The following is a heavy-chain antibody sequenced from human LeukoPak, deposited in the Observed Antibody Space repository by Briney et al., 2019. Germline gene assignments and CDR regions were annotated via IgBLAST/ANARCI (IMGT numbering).Heavy chain of an antibody. CDR3: ARVGVDYSGNIIKYYFDY. V-gene: IGHV4-59*01. CDR2: IYYSGST. D-gene: IGHD4-23*01. CDR1: GGSISSYY. J-gene: IGHJ4*02. Sequence: ASETLSLTCTVSGGSISSYYWSWIRQPPGKGLEWIGYIYYSGSTNYNPSLKSRVTISVDTPKNQFSLKLSSVTAADTAVYYCARVGVDYSGNIIKYYFDYWGQGTLVTVSS.